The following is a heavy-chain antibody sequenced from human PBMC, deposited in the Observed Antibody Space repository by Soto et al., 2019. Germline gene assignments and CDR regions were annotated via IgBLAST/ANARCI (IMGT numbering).Heavy chain of an antibody. V-gene: IGHV1-69*06. Sequence: SVKVSCKASGGTFSNYAVSWVRQAPGHGLQWMGGIIPLFGTPDYAQTFQGRVTISADTSTGTAYMELSSLRSDDTVVYYCVRTPFEIASAGTYYFDYWGQGTLVTVSS. D-gene: IGHD6-13*01. CDR2: IIPLFGTP. J-gene: IGHJ4*02. CDR3: VRTPFEIASAGTYYFDY. CDR1: GGTFSNYA.